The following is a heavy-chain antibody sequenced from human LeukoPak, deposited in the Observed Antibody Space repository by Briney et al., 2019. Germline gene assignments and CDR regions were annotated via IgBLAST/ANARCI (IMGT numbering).Heavy chain of an antibody. CDR1: GGSISSGNYY. Sequence: PSETLSLTCTVSGGSISSGNYYWSWIRQSPGKGLEWIGYIYYSGSVFYNPSLESRIIISLDTSKNQFSLKVTSLTAADSAVYYCARKTRTWSNWFDPWGQGTLVTVSS. D-gene: IGHD1-14*01. CDR2: IYYSGSV. J-gene: IGHJ5*02. CDR3: ARKTRTWSNWFDP. V-gene: IGHV4-30-4*01.